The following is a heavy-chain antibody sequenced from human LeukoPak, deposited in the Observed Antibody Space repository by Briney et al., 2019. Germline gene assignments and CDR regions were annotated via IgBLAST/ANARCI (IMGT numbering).Heavy chain of an antibody. J-gene: IGHJ4*02. CDR1: GDSISSSSYY. Sequence: SETLSLTCTVSGDSISSSSYYWEWIRQTPGKGLEWIGSIYHSGSTYYNPSLKSRVTVSVDTSKNQFSLKLSSVTAADTAVYYCARLSGYYPDYWGQGTLVTVSS. CDR3: ARLSGYYPDY. D-gene: IGHD3-22*01. CDR2: IYHSGST. V-gene: IGHV4-39*01.